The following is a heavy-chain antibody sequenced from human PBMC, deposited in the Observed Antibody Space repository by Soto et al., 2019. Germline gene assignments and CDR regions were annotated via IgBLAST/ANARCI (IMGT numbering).Heavy chain of an antibody. J-gene: IGHJ5*02. CDR3: VSHRGPMTSENWFDP. V-gene: IGHV1-18*01. CDR1: GYTFFTYD. Sequence: QVHLVQSGVEVKTPGASVKVSCQASGYTFFTYDISWVRQAPGQGLEWRGWISTYSGDTKYAQKFQGIVTMTTDTSTTTAYLELMSLRSDDTAVYYCVSHRGPMTSENWFDPWGQGMLVSVSS. CDR2: ISTYSGDT.